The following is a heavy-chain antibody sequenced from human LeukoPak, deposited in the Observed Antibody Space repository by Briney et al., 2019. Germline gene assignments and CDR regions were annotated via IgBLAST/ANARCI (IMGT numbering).Heavy chain of an antibody. V-gene: IGHV1-2*02. D-gene: IGHD3-22*01. Sequence: GASVKVSCKASGYTFTGYYMHWVRQAPGQGLEWMGWINPNSGGTNYAQKFQGRVTMTRDTSISTAYMELSRLRSDDTAVYYCARDSSPVYYYDKAYYFDYWGQGTLVTVS. CDR2: INPNSGGT. J-gene: IGHJ4*02. CDR1: GYTFTGYY. CDR3: ARDSSPVYYYDKAYYFDY.